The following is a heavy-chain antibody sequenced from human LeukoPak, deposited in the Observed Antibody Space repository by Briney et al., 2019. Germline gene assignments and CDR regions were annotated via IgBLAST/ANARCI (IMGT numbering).Heavy chain of an antibody. V-gene: IGHV3-7*01. CDR3: ARWIQLWLHAFDI. Sequence: GGSLRLSCAASGFTFSSYWMSWVRQAPGKGLEWVANIKLDGSEKYYVDSVKGRFTISRDNAKNSLYLQMNSLRAEDTAVYYCARWIQLWLHAFDIWGQGTMVTVSS. CDR1: GFTFSSYW. D-gene: IGHD5-18*01. J-gene: IGHJ3*02. CDR2: IKLDGSEK.